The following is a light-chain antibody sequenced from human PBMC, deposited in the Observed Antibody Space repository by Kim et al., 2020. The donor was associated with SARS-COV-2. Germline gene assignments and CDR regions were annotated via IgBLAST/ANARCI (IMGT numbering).Light chain of an antibody. CDR1: KLVDKY. CDR2: QDN. V-gene: IGLV3-1*01. J-gene: IGLJ2*01. Sequence: SVSPGQTARITCSGDKLVDKYVCWHQQKPGQSPVLVIYQDNKRPSGIPVRFSGSNSGNTATLTISGTQAMDEADYYCQAWDSNTGVFGGGTKLTVL. CDR3: QAWDSNTGV.